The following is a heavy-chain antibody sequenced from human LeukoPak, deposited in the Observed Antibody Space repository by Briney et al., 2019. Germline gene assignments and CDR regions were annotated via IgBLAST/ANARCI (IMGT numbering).Heavy chain of an antibody. CDR3: ASNDFWSGSSS. CDR2: IYYNGNT. V-gene: IGHV4-59*01. Sequence: SETLSLTCTVSGGSISSYYWSWLRQPPGKGLEWIGYIYYNGNTNYIPSLKSRVTISLDTSENQLSLKLTSVTAADTAVYYCASNDFWSGSSSWGQGTLVIVSS. CDR1: GGSISSYY. J-gene: IGHJ4*02. D-gene: IGHD3-3*01.